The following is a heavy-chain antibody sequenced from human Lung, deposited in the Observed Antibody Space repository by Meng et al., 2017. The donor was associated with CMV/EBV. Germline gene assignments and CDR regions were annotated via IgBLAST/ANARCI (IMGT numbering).Heavy chain of an antibody. CDR1: GGSISSGGYY. CDR2: IYYSGST. J-gene: IGHJ6*02. CDR3: ARDRSHSYYYYGMDV. V-gene: IGHV4-31*03. Sequence: SETXSLXXTVSGGSISSGGYYWSWIRQHPGKGLEWIGYIYYSGSTYYNPSLKSRVTISVDTSKNQFSLKLSSVTAADTAVYYCARDRSHSYYYYGMDVWGQGTXVTVSS.